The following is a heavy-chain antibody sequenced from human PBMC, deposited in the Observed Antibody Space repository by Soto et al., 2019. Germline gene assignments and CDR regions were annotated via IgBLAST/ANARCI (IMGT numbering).Heavy chain of an antibody. Sequence: SETLSLTCTVSGGSISSYYWSWIRQPPGKGLEWIGYIYYSGSTNYNPSLKSRVTISVDTSKNQFSLKLSSVTAADPAVYYCARGGILTGYYMVGASNWSDPWGQGTLVTVSS. CDR3: ARGGILTGYYMVGASNWSDP. CDR2: IYYSGST. D-gene: IGHD3-9*01. CDR1: GGSISSYY. J-gene: IGHJ5*02. V-gene: IGHV4-59*01.